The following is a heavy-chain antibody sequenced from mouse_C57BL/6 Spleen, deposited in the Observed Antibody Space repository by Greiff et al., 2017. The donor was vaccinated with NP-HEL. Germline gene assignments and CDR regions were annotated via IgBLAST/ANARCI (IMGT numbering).Heavy chain of an antibody. V-gene: IGHV2-2*01. CDR3: ARIYYDYDGGVYYAMDY. CDR2: IWSGGST. J-gene: IGHJ4*01. Sequence: VKVEESGPGLVQPSQSLSITCTVSGFSLTSYGVHWVRQSPGKGLEWLGVIWSGGSTDYNAAFISRLSISKDNSKSQVFFKMNSLQADDTAIYYCARIYYDYDGGVYYAMDYWGQGTSVTVSS. D-gene: IGHD2-4*01. CDR1: GFSLTSYG.